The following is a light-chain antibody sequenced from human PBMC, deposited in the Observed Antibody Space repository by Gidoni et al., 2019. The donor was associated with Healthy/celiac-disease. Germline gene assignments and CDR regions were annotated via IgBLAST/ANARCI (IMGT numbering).Light chain of an antibody. V-gene: IGKV1-39*01. J-gene: IGKJ4*01. Sequence: DIQMTQSPSSLSASVGDRVTITCRASQSISSYLNWYQQKPGKAPKLLIYAASSLQSGVPSGFNSSGSGADFALTISSLQPEDFATYYCQQSYSTPLTFGGGTRVKIK. CDR3: QQSYSTPLT. CDR1: QSISSY. CDR2: AAS.